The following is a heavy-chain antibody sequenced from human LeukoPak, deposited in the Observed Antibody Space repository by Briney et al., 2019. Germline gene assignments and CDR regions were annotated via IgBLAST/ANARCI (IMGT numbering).Heavy chain of an antibody. J-gene: IGHJ4*02. CDR3: AKGEMGATDY. Sequence: ASVKVSCKASGYTFTAYYIHWVRQAPGQGLEWMGWISPNTGGTNFAQKFQGRVTMTRDTSISTAYMELSRLKSDDTAVYYCAKGEMGATDYWGQGTLVTVSS. D-gene: IGHD1-26*01. CDR2: ISPNTGGT. V-gene: IGHV1-2*02. CDR1: GYTFTAYY.